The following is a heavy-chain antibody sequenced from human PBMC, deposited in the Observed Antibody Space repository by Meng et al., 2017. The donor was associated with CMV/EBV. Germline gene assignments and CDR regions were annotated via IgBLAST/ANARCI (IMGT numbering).Heavy chain of an antibody. CDR3: ACGLYYYYGMDV. V-gene: IGHV3-7*01. Sequence: GESLKISCAASGFTFSSYWMSWVRQAPGKGLEWVANIKQDGSEKYYVDSVKGRFTISRDNAKNSLYLQMNSPRAEDTAVYYCACGLYYYYGMDVWGQGTTVTVSS. CDR2: IKQDGSEK. D-gene: IGHD1-26*01. J-gene: IGHJ6*02. CDR1: GFTFSSYW.